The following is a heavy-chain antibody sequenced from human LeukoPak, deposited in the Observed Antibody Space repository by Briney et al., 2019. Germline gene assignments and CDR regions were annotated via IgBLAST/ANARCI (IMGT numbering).Heavy chain of an antibody. CDR1: GFTFSIFG. J-gene: IGHJ4*02. Sequence: PGGSLRLSCTASGFTFSIFGMHWVRQAPGKGLEWVAFIRYDGTNKYYADSVKGRFTISRDNSKNTLYLQMNSLRAEDTAVYYCAKEKKYYYDGSGYPGYDYWGQRTLVTVSS. D-gene: IGHD3-22*01. CDR2: IRYDGTNK. V-gene: IGHV3-30*02. CDR3: AKEKKYYYDGSGYPGYDY.